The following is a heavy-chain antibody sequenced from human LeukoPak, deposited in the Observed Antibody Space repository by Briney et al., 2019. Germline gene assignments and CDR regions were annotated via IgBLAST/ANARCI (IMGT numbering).Heavy chain of an antibody. Sequence: PSETLSLTCTVSGGSMSNYYWIWIRQPPGKGLEWIGYIYYSGTTSYNPSLKSRVTISVDTSKNQFSLKLNSMTAEDTALYYCAREWSDGFDIWGQGTMVTVSS. CDR1: GGSMSNYY. D-gene: IGHD2-15*01. J-gene: IGHJ3*02. CDR3: AREWSDGFDI. V-gene: IGHV4-59*01. CDR2: IYYSGTT.